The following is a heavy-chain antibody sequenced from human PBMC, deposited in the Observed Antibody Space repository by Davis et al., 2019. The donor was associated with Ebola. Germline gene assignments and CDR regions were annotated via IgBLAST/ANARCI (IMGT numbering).Heavy chain of an antibody. CDR1: GGTFSSYA. J-gene: IGHJ4*02. CDR3: ARGDYIWGSYRNLDY. CDR2: IIPIFGTA. Sequence: AASVKVSCKASGGTFSSYAISWVRQAPGQGLEWMGGIIPIFGTANYAQKFQGRVTITADKSTSTAYMELSSLRSEDTAVYYCARGDYIWGSYRNLDYWGQGTLVTASS. D-gene: IGHD3-16*02. V-gene: IGHV1-69*06.